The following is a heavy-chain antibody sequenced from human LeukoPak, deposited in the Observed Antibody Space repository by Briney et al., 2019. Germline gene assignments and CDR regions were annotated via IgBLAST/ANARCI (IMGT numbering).Heavy chain of an antibody. CDR3: VRVAKERVGGVYYFDY. J-gene: IGHJ4*02. CDR2: IGTAGDT. CDR1: GFTFSDYD. Sequence: GGSLRLSCAASGFTFSDYDVHWVRQATGKGLEWVSAIGTAGDTYYTGSVKGRFTISRENAKNSLYLQMNSLRAGDTAVYYCVRVAKERVGGVYYFDYWGQGNPVTVSS. V-gene: IGHV3-13*01. D-gene: IGHD1-1*01.